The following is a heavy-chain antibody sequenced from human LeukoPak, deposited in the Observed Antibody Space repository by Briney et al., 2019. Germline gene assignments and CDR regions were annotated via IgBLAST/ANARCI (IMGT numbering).Heavy chain of an antibody. Sequence: SETLSLTCAVYGGSFSGYYWSWIRQPPGQGLEWIGEINHSGSTNYNPSLKSRVTISVDTSKNQFSLKLSSVTAADTAVYYFARGRLAARFFDYWGQGTLVTVSS. J-gene: IGHJ4*02. CDR1: GGSFSGYY. D-gene: IGHD6-6*01. CDR3: ARGRLAARFFDY. V-gene: IGHV4-34*01. CDR2: INHSGST.